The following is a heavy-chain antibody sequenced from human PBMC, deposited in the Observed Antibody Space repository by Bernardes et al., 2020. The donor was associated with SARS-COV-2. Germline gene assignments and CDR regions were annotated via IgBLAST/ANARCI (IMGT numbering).Heavy chain of an antibody. CDR2: ISSSGSTI. Sequence: GGSLRLSCAASGFTFSDYYMSWIRQAPGKGLEWVSYISSSGSTIYYADSVKGRFTISRDNAKNSLYLQMNSLRAEDTAVYYCARDIVATKTEYYYYGMDVWGQGTTVTVSS. CDR1: GFTFSDYY. J-gene: IGHJ6*02. D-gene: IGHD5-12*01. V-gene: IGHV3-11*01. CDR3: ARDIVATKTEYYYYGMDV.